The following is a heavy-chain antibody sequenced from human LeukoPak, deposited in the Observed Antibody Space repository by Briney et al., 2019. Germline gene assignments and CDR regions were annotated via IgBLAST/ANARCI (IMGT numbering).Heavy chain of an antibody. V-gene: IGHV4-61*02. Sequence: SETLSLTCTVSGGSISIGSYYWSWIRQPAGKGLEWIGRIYTSGSTNYNPSLKSRVTTSVDTSKNQFSLKLSSVTAADTAVYYCARQHNWNYGYWGQGTLVTVSS. J-gene: IGHJ4*02. CDR1: GGSISIGSYY. CDR2: IYTSGST. D-gene: IGHD1-7*01. CDR3: ARQHNWNYGY.